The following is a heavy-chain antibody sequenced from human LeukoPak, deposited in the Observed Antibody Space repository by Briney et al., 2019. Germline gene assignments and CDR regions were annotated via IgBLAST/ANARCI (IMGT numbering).Heavy chain of an antibody. V-gene: IGHV3-7*02. D-gene: IGHD2-2*02. J-gene: IGHJ6*02. CDR1: GFTFSSYW. CDR2: IKQDGSEK. Sequence: SGGSLRLSCAASGFTFSSYWMSWVRQAPGKGLEWVANIKQDGSEKYYADSVKGRFTISRDNSKNTLYLQMNSLRAEDTAVYYCAKVSRYCSSTSCYTYYYYYGMDVWGQGTTVTVSS. CDR3: AKVSRYCSSTSCYTYYYYYGMDV.